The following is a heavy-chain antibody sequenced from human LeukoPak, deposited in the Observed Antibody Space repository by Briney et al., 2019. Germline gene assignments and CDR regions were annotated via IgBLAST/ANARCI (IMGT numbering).Heavy chain of an antibody. CDR2: IYHSGST. CDR1: GGSISSGGYS. V-gene: IGHV4-30-2*01. D-gene: IGHD4-17*01. Sequence: PSETLSLTCAVSGGSISSGGYSWSWIRQPPGKGLEWIGYIYHSGSTYYNPSLKSRVTISVDRSKNQFSLKLSSVTAADTAVYYCARSDCGDPNWFDPWGQGTLVTVSS. J-gene: IGHJ5*02. CDR3: ARSDCGDPNWFDP.